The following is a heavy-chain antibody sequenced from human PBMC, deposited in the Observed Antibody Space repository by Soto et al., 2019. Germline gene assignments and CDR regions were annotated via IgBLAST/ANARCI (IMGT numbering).Heavy chain of an antibody. J-gene: IGHJ4*02. D-gene: IGHD1-26*01. CDR1: AGSIGTYY. CDR3: ARLNSGSFDY. CDR2: IYYSGST. Sequence: SETLSLTCAVSAGSIGTYYWSWIRQPPGKGLEWIGDIYYSGSTIYNPSLKSRVSISVDTSKKQFSLKVTSVTAADTAVYYCARLNSGSFDYWGQGTRVTVSS. V-gene: IGHV4-59*01.